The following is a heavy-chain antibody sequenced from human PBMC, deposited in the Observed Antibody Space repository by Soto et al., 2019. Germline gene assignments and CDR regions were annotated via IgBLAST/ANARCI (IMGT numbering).Heavy chain of an antibody. CDR1: GGSFSGYY. V-gene: IGHV4-34*01. Sequence: QVQLQQWGAGLLKPSETLSLTCAVYGGSFSGYYWSWIRQPPGKGLEWIGEINHSGSTNYNPSLKSRVTISVDTSNNQFSLKLSSVTAADTAVYYCARGSGPYSSGWYPHWGQGTLVTVSS. D-gene: IGHD6-19*01. J-gene: IGHJ4*02. CDR2: INHSGST. CDR3: ARGSGPYSSGWYPH.